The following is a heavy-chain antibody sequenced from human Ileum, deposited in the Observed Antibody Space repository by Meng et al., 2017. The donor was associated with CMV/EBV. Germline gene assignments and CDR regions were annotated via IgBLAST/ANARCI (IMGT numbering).Heavy chain of an antibody. J-gene: IGHJ4*02. CDR1: GDSLSTGDYY. Sequence: AQPLESGPGLVKPSQPLSLTCPVSGDSLSTGDYYWSWIRQPPGKGPEWIGYIYYSGSTLYNPSLKSPVTISLDKSKNQFSLRLRSVTAADTAVYFCAREGGGWYFDSWGQGTLVTVSS. CDR2: IYYSGST. D-gene: IGHD6-19*01. V-gene: IGHV4-30-4*01. CDR3: AREGGGWYFDS.